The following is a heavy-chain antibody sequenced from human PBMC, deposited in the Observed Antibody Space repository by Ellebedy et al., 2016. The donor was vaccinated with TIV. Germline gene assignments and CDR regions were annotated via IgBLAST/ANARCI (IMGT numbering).Heavy chain of an antibody. Sequence: GESLKISCAASGFTFSNYWMSWVRQAPGKGLEWVANIKQDGSEKYYVDSVEGRFSISRDNTKNSMYLQMNSLRDEDTAVYYCARDQWLGRAYYFDYWGQGTLVTVSS. CDR1: GFTFSNYW. CDR3: ARDQWLGRAYYFDY. V-gene: IGHV3-7*01. CDR2: IKQDGSEK. J-gene: IGHJ4*02. D-gene: IGHD6-19*01.